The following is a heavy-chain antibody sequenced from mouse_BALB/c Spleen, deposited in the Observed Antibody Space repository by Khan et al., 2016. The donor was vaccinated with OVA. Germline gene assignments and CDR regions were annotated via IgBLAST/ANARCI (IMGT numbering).Heavy chain of an antibody. V-gene: IGHV1-9*01. CDR1: GYTFSSYW. J-gene: IGHJ4*01. CDR2: ILRGRGNS. Sequence: QVRLQQSGAELMKPGASVKMSCKATGYTFSSYWIEWVKQRPGHGLEWIGEILRGRGNSHYNEKFKGKATFTADTSSNIAYMQLSSLTSEDSAVYYCTRGAGTTYGMDSWGQGTSVTVSS. CDR3: TRGAGTTYGMDS. D-gene: IGHD4-1*01.